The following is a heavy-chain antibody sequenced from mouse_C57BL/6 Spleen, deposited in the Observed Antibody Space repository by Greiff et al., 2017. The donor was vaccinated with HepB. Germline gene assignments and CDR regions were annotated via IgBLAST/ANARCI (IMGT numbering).Heavy chain of an antibody. CDR2: ISSGSSTI. CDR3: ARHPYYGSSYDAMDY. D-gene: IGHD1-1*01. V-gene: IGHV5-17*01. Sequence: EVKLVESGGGLVKPGGSLKLSCAASGFTFSDYRMHWVRQAPEKGLEWVAYISSGSSTIYYADTGKGRFTISRDNAKNTLFLQMTSLRSEDTAMYYCARHPYYGSSYDAMDYWGQGTSVTVSS. J-gene: IGHJ4*01. CDR1: GFTFSDYR.